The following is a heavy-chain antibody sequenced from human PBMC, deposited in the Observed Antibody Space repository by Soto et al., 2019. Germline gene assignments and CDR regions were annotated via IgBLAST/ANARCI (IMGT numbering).Heavy chain of an antibody. Sequence: ASVKVSCKASGYTFTSYAMHWVRQAPGQRLEWMGWINAGNGNTKYSQKFQGRVTITRDTSASTAYMELSSLRSEDTAVYYCARDILNYDFWSGPIDGDFDYWGQGTLVTVSS. V-gene: IGHV1-3*01. CDR2: INAGNGNT. CDR1: GYTFTSYA. J-gene: IGHJ4*02. CDR3: ARDILNYDFWSGPIDGDFDY. D-gene: IGHD3-3*01.